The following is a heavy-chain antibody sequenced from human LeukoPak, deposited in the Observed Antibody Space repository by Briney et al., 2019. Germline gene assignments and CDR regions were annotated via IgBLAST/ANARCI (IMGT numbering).Heavy chain of an antibody. CDR1: GFTFSSYA. Sequence: GGSLRLSCAASGFTFSSYAMHWVRQAPGKGLEGVAVISYDGSNKYYADSVKGRFTISRDNSKNTLYLQMNSLRAEDTAVYYCARDPSGSGTTMSFDYWGQGTLVTVSS. D-gene: IGHD1-7*01. CDR2: ISYDGSNK. V-gene: IGHV3-30-3*01. J-gene: IGHJ4*02. CDR3: ARDPSGSGTTMSFDY.